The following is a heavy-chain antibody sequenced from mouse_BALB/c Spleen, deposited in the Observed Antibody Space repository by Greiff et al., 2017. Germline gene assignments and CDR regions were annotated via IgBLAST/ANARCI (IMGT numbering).Heavy chain of an antibody. CDR3: VRNSGLPFDY. Sequence: VQLQQSGPGLVQPSQSLSITCTVSGFSLTSYGVHWVRQSPGKGLEWLGVIWSGGSTDYNAAFISRLSISKDNSKSQVFFKMNSLQADDTAIYYCVRNSGLPFDYWGQGTTLTVSS. CDR2: IWSGGST. CDR1: GFSLTSYG. D-gene: IGHD2-4*01. J-gene: IGHJ2*01. V-gene: IGHV2-2-2*01.